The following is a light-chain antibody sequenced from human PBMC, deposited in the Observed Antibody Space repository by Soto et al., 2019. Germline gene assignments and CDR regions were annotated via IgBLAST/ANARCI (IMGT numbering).Light chain of an antibody. Sequence: EIVMTQSPATLSVSPGEGASLPCRASQTIYSNVAWYQQRPGQPPRLLIYRSSSRATGIPARFSGSGSGTEFTLTINSLQSEDFAVYYCQQYQNLWTFGQGTKVDI. CDR2: RSS. CDR1: QTIYSN. V-gene: IGKV3-15*01. J-gene: IGKJ1*01. CDR3: QQYQNLWT.